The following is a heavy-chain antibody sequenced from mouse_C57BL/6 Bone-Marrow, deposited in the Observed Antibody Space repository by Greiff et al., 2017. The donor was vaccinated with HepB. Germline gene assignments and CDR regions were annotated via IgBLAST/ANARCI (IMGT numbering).Heavy chain of an antibody. D-gene: IGHD4-1*01. Sequence: EVQLQESGGGLVQPGGSMKLSCVASGFTFSNYWMNWVRQSPEKGLEWVAQIRLKSDNYATHYAESVKGRFTISRDDSKSSVYLQMNNLRAEDTGIYYCTGHFGTGYFDYWGQGTTLTVSS. CDR3: TGHFGTGYFDY. CDR1: GFTFSNYW. V-gene: IGHV6-3*01. CDR2: IRLKSDNYAT. J-gene: IGHJ2*01.